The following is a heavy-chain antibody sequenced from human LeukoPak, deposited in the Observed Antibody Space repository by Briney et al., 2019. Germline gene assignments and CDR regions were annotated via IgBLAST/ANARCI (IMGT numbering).Heavy chain of an antibody. V-gene: IGHV4-61*08. CDR1: GGSISSGGYY. CDR2: VHYSGST. Sequence: SETLSLTCTVSGGSISSGGYYWSWIRQPPGKGLEWIGYVHYSGSTNYNPSLKSRVTISVDTSKNQFSLKLSSVTAADTAVYYCACGGNLEYDYWGQGTLVTVSS. CDR3: ACGGNLEYDY. J-gene: IGHJ4*02. D-gene: IGHD2-15*01.